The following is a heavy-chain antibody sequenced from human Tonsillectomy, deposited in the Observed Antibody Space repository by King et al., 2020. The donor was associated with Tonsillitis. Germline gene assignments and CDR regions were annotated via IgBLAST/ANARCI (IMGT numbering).Heavy chain of an antibody. V-gene: IGHV1-46*01. CDR2: INPSGGST. D-gene: IGHD2-21*02. J-gene: IGHJ4*02. Sequence: VQLVQSGAEVKKPGASVKVSCKASGYTFTSYYMHWVRQAPGQGLEWRGIINPSGGSTSYAQKFQGRVTMTRDTYTSTVYMELSSLRSEDTAVYYCARGGIVVVTAIGHVDYWGQGTLVTVSS. CDR3: ARGGIVVVTAIGHVDY. CDR1: GYTFTSYY.